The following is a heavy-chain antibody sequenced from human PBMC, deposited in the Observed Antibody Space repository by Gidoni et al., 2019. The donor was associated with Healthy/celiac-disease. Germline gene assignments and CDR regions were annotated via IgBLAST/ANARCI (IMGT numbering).Heavy chain of an antibody. J-gene: IGHJ4*02. CDR1: GFTFSSYG. CDR3: ARDAACSSTSCPDY. V-gene: IGHV3-33*01. CDR2: RWYDGSNE. D-gene: IGHD2-2*01. Sequence: QVQLVESGGGVVQPGRSLRLSCAASGFTFSSYGMHWVRQAPGKGLEWVSVRWYDGSNEYYADSVKGRFTISRDNSKNTLYLQMNSLRAEDTAVYYCARDAACSSTSCPDYWGQGTLVTVSS.